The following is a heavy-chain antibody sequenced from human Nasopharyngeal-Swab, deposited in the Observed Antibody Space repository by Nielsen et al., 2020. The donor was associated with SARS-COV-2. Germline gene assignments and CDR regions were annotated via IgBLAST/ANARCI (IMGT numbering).Heavy chain of an antibody. CDR1: GFTFTSSA. V-gene: IGHV1-58*01. D-gene: IGHD3-22*01. Sequence: SVKVSCKASGFTFTSSAVQWVRQARGQRLEWIGWIVVGSGNTNYAQKFQERVTITRDMSTSTAYMKLSSLRSEDTAVYYCAASPNYYDSSGYPFDIWGQGTMVTVSS. J-gene: IGHJ3*02. CDR3: AASPNYYDSSGYPFDI. CDR2: IVVGSGNT.